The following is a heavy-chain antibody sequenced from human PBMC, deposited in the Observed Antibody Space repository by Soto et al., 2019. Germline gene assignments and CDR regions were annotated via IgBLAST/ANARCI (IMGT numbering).Heavy chain of an antibody. CDR3: ARDLYGQWLDTGGDYFDY. Sequence: KPGGSLRLSCAASGFTFSSYSMNWVRQAPGKGLEWVSSISSSSSYIYYADSVKGRFTISRDNAKNSLYLQMNSLRAEDTAVYYCARDLYGQWLDTGGDYFDYWGQGTLVTVSS. D-gene: IGHD6-19*01. CDR2: ISSSSSYI. J-gene: IGHJ4*02. CDR1: GFTFSSYS. V-gene: IGHV3-21*01.